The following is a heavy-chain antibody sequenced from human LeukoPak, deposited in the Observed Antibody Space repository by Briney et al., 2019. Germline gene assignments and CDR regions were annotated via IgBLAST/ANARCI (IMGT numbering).Heavy chain of an antibody. CDR1: GYTFTSYG. CDR3: ARVPPCSSTSCYGASWFDP. D-gene: IGHD2-2*01. Sequence: ASVKVSRKSSGYTFTSYGISWVRQAPGQGLELMGWISTYNGNTNYAQKLQGRVTMTTDTSTSTAYMELRSLRSDDTAVYYCARVPPCSSTSCYGASWFDPWGQGTLVTVSS. J-gene: IGHJ5*02. CDR2: ISTYNGNT. V-gene: IGHV1-18*01.